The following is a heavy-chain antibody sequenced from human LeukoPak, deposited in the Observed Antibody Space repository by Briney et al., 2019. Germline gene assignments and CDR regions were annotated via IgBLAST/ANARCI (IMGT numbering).Heavy chain of an antibody. D-gene: IGHD5-24*01. Sequence: SQTLSLTCAISGDSVSSNSAAWNWIRQSPSRGLEWLGRTYYRSKWYNDYAVSVKSRITINPDTSKNQFSLKLSSVTAADTAVYYCARDRGDGYNSGYFEYWGQGTLVTVSS. J-gene: IGHJ4*02. CDR1: GDSVSSNSAA. V-gene: IGHV6-1*01. CDR3: ARDRGDGYNSGYFEY. CDR2: TYYRSKWYN.